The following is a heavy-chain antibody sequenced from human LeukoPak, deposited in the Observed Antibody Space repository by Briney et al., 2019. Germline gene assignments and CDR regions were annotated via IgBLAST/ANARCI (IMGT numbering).Heavy chain of an antibody. Sequence: GASVKVSCKASGYTFTSYGISWVRQAPGQGLEWMGWISAYNGNTNYAQKLQGRVTMTTDTSTSTAYMELRSLRSDDTAVYYCARDTAYSGSYYHFDPWGQGTLVTVSS. D-gene: IGHD1-26*01. CDR1: GYTFTSYG. CDR3: ARDTAYSGSYYHFDP. V-gene: IGHV1-18*01. J-gene: IGHJ5*02. CDR2: ISAYNGNT.